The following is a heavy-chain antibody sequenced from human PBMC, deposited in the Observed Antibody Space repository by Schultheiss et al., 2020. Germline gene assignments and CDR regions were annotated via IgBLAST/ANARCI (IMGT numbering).Heavy chain of an antibody. J-gene: IGHJ4*02. CDR3: ASTITMGFDH. CDR2: IKSDGSST. D-gene: IGHD5-24*01. V-gene: IGHV3-74*01. Sequence: GGSLRLSCAASGFTFSSYWMHWVRQAPGKGLVWVSRIKSDGSSTSYADSVKGRFTISRDNAKNTLYLQMNSLRAEDTAVYYCASTITMGFDHWGQGTLVTVSS. CDR1: GFTFSSYW.